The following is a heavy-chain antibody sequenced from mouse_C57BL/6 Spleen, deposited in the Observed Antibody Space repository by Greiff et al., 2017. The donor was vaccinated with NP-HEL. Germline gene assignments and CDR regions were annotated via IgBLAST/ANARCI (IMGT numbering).Heavy chain of an antibody. CDR1: GYTFTSYW. V-gene: IGHV1-69*01. CDR3: ERRGSITTVVAHYYAMDY. CDR2: IDPSDSYT. J-gene: IGHJ4*01. D-gene: IGHD1-1*01. Sequence: QVQLQQPGAELVMPGASVKLSCKASGYTFTSYWMHWVKQRPGQGLEWIGEIDPSDSYTNYNQKFKGKSTLTVDKSSSTAYMQLSSLTSEDSAVYYCERRGSITTVVAHYYAMDYWGQGTSVTVSS.